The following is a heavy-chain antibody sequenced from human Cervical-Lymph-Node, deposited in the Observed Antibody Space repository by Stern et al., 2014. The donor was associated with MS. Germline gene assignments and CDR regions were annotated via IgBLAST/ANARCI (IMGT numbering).Heavy chain of an antibody. D-gene: IGHD6-13*01. Sequence: EQLVESGGGVVQPGRSLRLSCAASGFTFSSYGMHWVRQAPGKGLEWVAVIWYDGSNKYYADSVKGRFTISRDNSKNTLYLQMNSLRAEDTAVYYCARDSYSGSWYNYFDYWGQGTLVTVSS. CDR3: ARDSYSGSWYNYFDY. CDR1: GFTFSSYG. V-gene: IGHV3-33*01. CDR2: IWYDGSNK. J-gene: IGHJ4*02.